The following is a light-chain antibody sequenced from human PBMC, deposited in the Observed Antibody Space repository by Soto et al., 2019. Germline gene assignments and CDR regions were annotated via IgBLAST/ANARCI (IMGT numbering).Light chain of an antibody. J-gene: IGKJ2*01. CDR1: QSVSSSY. CDR2: AAS. Sequence: ETVLTQSPGTLSLSPGERAALSCRASQSVSSSYLAWFQQKPGQAPRLLIYAASSRATSIPDRFSGSGSGTDFTLTVSRLEPEDFAVYYCQQYGSSPYTFGQGTKLEIK. V-gene: IGKV3-20*01. CDR3: QQYGSSPYT.